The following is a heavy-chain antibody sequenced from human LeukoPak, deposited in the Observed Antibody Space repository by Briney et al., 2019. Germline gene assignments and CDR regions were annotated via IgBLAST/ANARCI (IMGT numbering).Heavy chain of an antibody. CDR2: ISSDASIT. V-gene: IGHV3-30*04. D-gene: IGHD3-10*01. CDR1: GFTFNSYS. Sequence: GGSLRLSCAASGFTFNSYSMHWVRQAPGKGLEWVAVISSDASITYYADSVKGRFTISRDNAKNSLYLQMNSLRVEDTAVYYCAKLAKYFYGSGTYYFFEHWGQGTPVTASS. CDR3: AKLAKYFYGSGTYYFFEH. J-gene: IGHJ4*02.